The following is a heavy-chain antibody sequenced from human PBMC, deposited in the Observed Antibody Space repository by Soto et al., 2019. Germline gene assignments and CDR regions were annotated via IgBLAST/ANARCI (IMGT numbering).Heavy chain of an antibody. CDR1: GFTFDNYA. Sequence: GGSLRLSCAASGFTFDNYAMIWVRQAPGKGLEWVSGIGGSGVTTYYAHSVKGRFTISRDNSKNTLYLQMNSLRAEDTAVYYCAKDRLSSPCTWFDPWGQGTLVTVSS. D-gene: IGHD5-12*01. V-gene: IGHV3-23*01. J-gene: IGHJ5*02. CDR3: AKDRLSSPCTWFDP. CDR2: IGGSGVTT.